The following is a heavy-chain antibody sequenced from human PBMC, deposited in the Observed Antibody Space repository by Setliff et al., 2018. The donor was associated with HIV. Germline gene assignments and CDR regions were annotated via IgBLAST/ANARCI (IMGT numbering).Heavy chain of an antibody. V-gene: IGHV1-18*04. J-gene: IGHJ4*02. CDR3: VRDRELRTTRSLDF. CDR1: GYIFLNYD. D-gene: IGHD1-1*01. Sequence: ASVKVSCRASGYIFLNYDITWVRQAPGQGLEWMGWISPDNGNTNYAQKIEGRVILTTDKSTNTVEMELRSLRSDDTAVYYCVRDRELRTTRSLDFWGPGTLVTVSS. CDR2: ISPDNGNT.